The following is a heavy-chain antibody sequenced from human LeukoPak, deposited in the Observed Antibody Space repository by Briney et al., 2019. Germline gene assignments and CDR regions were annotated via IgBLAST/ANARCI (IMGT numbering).Heavy chain of an antibody. CDR2: ISSSSSTI. J-gene: IGHJ5*02. Sequence: GGSLRLSCAASGFTFSGYSMNWVRQAPGKGLEWVSYISSSSSTIYYAASVKGRFTISRDNAKNSLYLQMNSLRAEDTAVYYCARATSDFVVVPAAYNWFDPWGQGTLVTVSS. V-gene: IGHV3-48*01. D-gene: IGHD2-2*01. CDR1: GFTFSGYS. CDR3: ARATSDFVVVPAAYNWFDP.